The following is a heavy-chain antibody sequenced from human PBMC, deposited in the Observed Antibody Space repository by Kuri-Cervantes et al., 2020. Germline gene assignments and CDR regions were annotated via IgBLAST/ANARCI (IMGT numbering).Heavy chain of an antibody. D-gene: IGHD3-9*01. Sequence: SETLSLTCAVYGGSFSGYYWSWIRQPPGKGLEWIGEINHSGSTNYNPSLKSRVTISVDTSKNQFSLKLSSVTAADTAVYYCARGSQYYDILTGYYRSWFDPWGQGTLVTVSS. J-gene: IGHJ5*02. CDR3: ARGSQYYDILTGYYRSWFDP. CDR1: GGSFSGYY. CDR2: INHSGST. V-gene: IGHV4-34*01.